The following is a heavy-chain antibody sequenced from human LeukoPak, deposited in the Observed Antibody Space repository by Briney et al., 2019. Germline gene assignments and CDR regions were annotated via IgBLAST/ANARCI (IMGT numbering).Heavy chain of an antibody. CDR3: AKDELVTTGFYYYYYNGMDV. J-gene: IGHJ6*02. CDR2: ISYDGSNK. CDR1: GFTFSSYG. D-gene: IGHD4-11*01. V-gene: IGHV3-30*18. Sequence: GGSLRLSCAASGFTFSSYGMHWVRQAPGKGLEWVAVISYDGSNKYYADSVKGRFTISRDNSKNTVYLQMNSLRAEDTAVYYCAKDELVTTGFYYYYYNGMDVWGQGTTDTGSS.